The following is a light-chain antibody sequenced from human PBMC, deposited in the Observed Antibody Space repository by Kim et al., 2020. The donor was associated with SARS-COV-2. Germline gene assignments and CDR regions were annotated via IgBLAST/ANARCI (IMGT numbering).Light chain of an antibody. V-gene: IGLV3-21*04. J-gene: IGLJ3*02. CDR1: NIGSKS. Sequence: PGKTARITCGGNNIGSKSVHWYQQKPGQAPVLVIYYDSDRPSGIPERFSGSNSGNTATLTISRVEAGDEADYYCQVWDSSSDHWVFGGGTQLTV. CDR2: YDS. CDR3: QVWDSSSDHWV.